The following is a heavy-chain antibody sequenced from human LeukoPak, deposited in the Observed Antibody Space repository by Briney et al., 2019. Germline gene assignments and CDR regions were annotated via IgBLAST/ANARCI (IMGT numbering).Heavy chain of an antibody. Sequence: SGGSLRLSCAASGFTYRSYGMHWVRQAPGKGLQWVAFIGFVESKKYYAGFVRGRFTISRDNSKNTVYLQMNSLRADDTAVYYCAKDLPDWNYDYWGQGTLVTVSS. V-gene: IGHV3-30*02. D-gene: IGHD1-7*01. CDR3: AKDLPDWNYDY. CDR2: IGFVESKK. CDR1: GFTYRSYG. J-gene: IGHJ4*02.